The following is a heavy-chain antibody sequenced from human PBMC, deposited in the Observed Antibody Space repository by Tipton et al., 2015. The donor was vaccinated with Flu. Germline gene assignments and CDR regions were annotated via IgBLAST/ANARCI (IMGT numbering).Heavy chain of an antibody. CDR2: LHTSRGS. J-gene: IGHJ4*02. CDR1: GDSINNNY. Sequence: TLSLTCTVSGDSINNNYWSWVRQPAGKGLEWIGRLHTSRGSTYNSSLKSRVTMSFDTSKNQFSLKLSSVTAADTAVYYCARYGSYFEYWGQGTLVTVSS. V-gene: IGHV4-4*07. D-gene: IGHD1-26*01. CDR3: ARYGSYFEY.